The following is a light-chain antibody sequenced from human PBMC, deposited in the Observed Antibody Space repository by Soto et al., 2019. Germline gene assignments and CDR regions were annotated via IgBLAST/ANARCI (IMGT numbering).Light chain of an antibody. CDR2: EVT. V-gene: IGLV2-8*01. Sequence: QSALTQPPSASGSPGQSVTISCTGTSSDVGTYNFVSWYQQHPGKAPKLMIYEVTKRPSGVPDRFSGSKSGNTASLTVSGLQAEDEADYYCSSYAGGNNNQFGGGTKVTVL. CDR1: SSDVGTYNF. J-gene: IGLJ2*01. CDR3: SSYAGGNNNQ.